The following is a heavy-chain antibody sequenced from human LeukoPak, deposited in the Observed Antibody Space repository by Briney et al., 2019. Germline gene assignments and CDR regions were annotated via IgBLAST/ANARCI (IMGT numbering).Heavy chain of an antibody. CDR2: IYYSGST. Sequence: GSLRLSCAASGFTFSTYWMSWIRQPPGKGLEWIGYIYYSGSTYYNPSLKSRVTISVDTSKNQFSLKLSSVTAADTAVYYCARDYYDSSGYSQETRFDPWGQGTLVTVSS. CDR1: GFTFSTYW. CDR3: ARDYYDSSGYSQETRFDP. D-gene: IGHD3-22*01. V-gene: IGHV4-59*12. J-gene: IGHJ5*02.